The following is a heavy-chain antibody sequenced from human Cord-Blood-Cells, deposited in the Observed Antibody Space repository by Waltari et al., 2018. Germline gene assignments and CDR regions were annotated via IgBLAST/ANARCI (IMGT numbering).Heavy chain of an antibody. Sequence: QLQLQESGPGLVKPSETLSLTCTVSGGSISSSSYYWGWIRQPPGKGLEWIGSIYYSGSTYYNPSLTSRVTISVDTSKNQFSLKLSSVTAADTAVYYCARLDDGYCSSTSCYTFDYWGQGTLVTVSS. J-gene: IGHJ4*02. D-gene: IGHD2-2*02. CDR1: GGSISSSSYY. CDR2: IYYSGST. V-gene: IGHV4-39*01. CDR3: ARLDDGYCSSTSCYTFDY.